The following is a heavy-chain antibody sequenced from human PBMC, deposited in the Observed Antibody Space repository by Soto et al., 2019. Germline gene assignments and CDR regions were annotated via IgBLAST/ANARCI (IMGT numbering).Heavy chain of an antibody. CDR1: GVSINTGDYY. CDR2: IFHSGDT. J-gene: IGHJ2*01. V-gene: IGHV4-31*03. CDR3: ARAPRRTRAWFLDL. Sequence: QEHLEESGPGLVKPSQTLSLTCTLSGVSINTGDYYWNWLRQHPGKGLEWIGHIFHSGDTYYNPSLESRLTISIDTSNNHFSLELHSATDADTAVSFCARAPRRTRAWFLDLWGRGSLVTVSS.